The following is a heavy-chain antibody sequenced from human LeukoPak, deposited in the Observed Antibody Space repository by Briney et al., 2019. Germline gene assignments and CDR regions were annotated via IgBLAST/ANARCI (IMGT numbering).Heavy chain of an antibody. CDR2: INPNSGGT. Sequence: ASVKVSCKSSGYTFTGYYMHWVRQAPGQGLEWMGWINPNSGGTNYAQKFQGRVTMTRATSISTAYMELNRLRSDDTAVYYCARGCGEKNLGYCTNGVWRQYDPWGQGNLVTVSS. D-gene: IGHD2-8*01. CDR3: ARGCGEKNLGYCTNGVWRQYDP. J-gene: IGHJ5*02. CDR1: GYTFTGYY. V-gene: IGHV1-2*02.